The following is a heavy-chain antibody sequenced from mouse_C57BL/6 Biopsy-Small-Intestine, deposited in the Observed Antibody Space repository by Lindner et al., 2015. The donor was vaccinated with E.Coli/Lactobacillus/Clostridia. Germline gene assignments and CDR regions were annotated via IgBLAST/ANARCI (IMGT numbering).Heavy chain of an antibody. CDR2: IWTGGGT. Sequence: VQLQESGPGLVAPSQSLPITCTVSGFSLTSYGVDWVRQPPGKGLEWLGVIWTGGGTNYNSALKSRLSISKDNSKSQVFLKTNSLQTDDTAMYYCAKRNDYYGSSLAYWGQGTLVTVSA. CDR3: AKRNDYYGSSLAY. V-gene: IGHV2-9*01. D-gene: IGHD1-1*01. J-gene: IGHJ3*01. CDR1: GFSLTSYG.